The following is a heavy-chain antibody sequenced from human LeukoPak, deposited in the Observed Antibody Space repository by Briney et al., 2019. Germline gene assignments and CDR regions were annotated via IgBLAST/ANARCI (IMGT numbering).Heavy chain of an antibody. CDR3: ARGYYGMDL. CDR1: GYTFIGQY. V-gene: IGHV1-2*02. Sequence: ASVRVSCKASGYTFIGQYLYWARQTPGQGLEWMGWTNPKTGDTDSAQNLQGRVTMTRDTSVSTVYMELSRLTSDDTAVYYCARGYYGMDLWGQGTTVTVSS. J-gene: IGHJ6*02. CDR2: TNPKTGDT.